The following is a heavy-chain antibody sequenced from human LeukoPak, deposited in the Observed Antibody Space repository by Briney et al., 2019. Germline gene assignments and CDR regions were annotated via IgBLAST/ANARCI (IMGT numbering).Heavy chain of an antibody. V-gene: IGHV3-30*02. CDR3: AKEDKGYSFGFDAFDP. CDR2: IRYDGTSK. Sequence: PGRSLRLSCATSGFPFRAYGIHWVRQAAGKRLEWVAFIRYDGTSKYYIDSVKGRFSISRDTSMNTVSLQLHSLRDEDTAVYYCAKEDKGYSFGFDAFDPWGQGTMVPVSA. CDR1: GFPFRAYG. D-gene: IGHD5-18*01. J-gene: IGHJ3*01.